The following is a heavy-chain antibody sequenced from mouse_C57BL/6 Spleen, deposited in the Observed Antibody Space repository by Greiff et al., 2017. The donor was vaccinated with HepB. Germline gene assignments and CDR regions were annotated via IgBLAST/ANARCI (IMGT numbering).Heavy chain of an antibody. CDR3: ARNDYDLLLPMDY. D-gene: IGHD2-4*01. J-gene: IGHJ4*01. V-gene: IGHV2-2*01. Sequence: VKVVESGPGLVQPSQSLSITCTVSGFSLTSYGVHWVRQSPGKGLEWLGVIWSGGSTDYNAAFISRLSISKDNSKSQVFFKMNSLQADDTAIYYCARNDYDLLLPMDYWGQGTSVTVSS. CDR1: GFSLTSYG. CDR2: IWSGGST.